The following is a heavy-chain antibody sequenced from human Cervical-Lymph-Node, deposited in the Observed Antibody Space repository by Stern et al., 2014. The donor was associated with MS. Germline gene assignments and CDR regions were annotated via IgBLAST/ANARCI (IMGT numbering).Heavy chain of an antibody. CDR1: GFSFIDYY. CDR2: ISSSSTYI. Sequence: QVQLVESGGGLVKPGGSLRLSCAASGFSFIDYYMTWVRQAPGKGLEFISYISSSSTYIQYADSVKGRFTISRDNAKNSLYLQMNSLRVEDTAVYYCVRDDSTDSFGPSFDKWGQGTLVTVSS. V-gene: IGHV3-11*06. CDR3: VRDDSTDSFGPSFDK. J-gene: IGHJ4*02. D-gene: IGHD3-9*01.